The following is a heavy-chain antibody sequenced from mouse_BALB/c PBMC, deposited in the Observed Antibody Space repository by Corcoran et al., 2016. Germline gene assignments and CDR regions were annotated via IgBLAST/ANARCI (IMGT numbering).Heavy chain of an antibody. CDR1: GYTFTNYG. Sequence: QIQLVQSGPELKKPGETVNISCKASGYTFTNYGMNWVKQAPGKGLKWMGWINTYTGEPTYTDDFKGRFAFSLETSASTAYLQINNLKNEDTATYFCAREPYAMDYWGQGTSVTVSS. CDR2: INTYTGEP. V-gene: IGHV9-3-1*01. CDR3: AREPYAMDY. J-gene: IGHJ4*01.